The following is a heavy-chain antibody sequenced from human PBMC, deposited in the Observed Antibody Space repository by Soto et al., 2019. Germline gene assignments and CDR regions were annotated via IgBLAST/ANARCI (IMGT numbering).Heavy chain of an antibody. CDR3: ARGRVNYYDSSGYYLVDAFDI. V-gene: IGHV1-3*01. D-gene: IGHD3-22*01. CDR1: GYTFTSYA. Sequence: GASVKVSCKASGYTFTSYAMHWVRQAPGQRLEWMGWINAGNGNTKYSQKFQGRVTITRDTSASTAYMELSSLRSEDTAVYYCARGRVNYYDSSGYYLVDAFDIWGQGTMVTVSS. CDR2: INAGNGNT. J-gene: IGHJ3*02.